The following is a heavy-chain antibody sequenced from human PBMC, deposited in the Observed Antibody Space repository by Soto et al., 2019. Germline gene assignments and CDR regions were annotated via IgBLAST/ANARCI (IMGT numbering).Heavy chain of an antibody. CDR2: IYHSGST. J-gene: IGHJ5*02. CDR1: GGSISSGGYS. Sequence: SETLSLTCAVSGGSISSGGYSWSWVRQPPGKGLEWIGYIYHSGSTYYTPSLKSRVTISVDRSKNQFSLKLSSVTAADTAVYYCARVGIAARPVGWFDPWGQGTLVTVSS. V-gene: IGHV4-30-2*01. CDR3: ARVGIAARPVGWFDP. D-gene: IGHD6-6*01.